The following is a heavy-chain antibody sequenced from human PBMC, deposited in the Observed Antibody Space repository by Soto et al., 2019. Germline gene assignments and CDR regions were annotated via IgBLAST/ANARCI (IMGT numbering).Heavy chain of an antibody. CDR2: TSIGGNT. CDR3: ANHANYDFWSGPSNYYFDY. CDR1: GFPFNTYA. V-gene: IGHV3-23*01. Sequence: GGSLRLSCEASGFPFNTYAMTWFRQLPGMGLEWVSTTSIGGNTDFAESVRGRFSVSRDNSKNTLYLQMTNLRAEDAAIYFCANHANYDFWSGPSNYYFDYWGQGTLVTVST. J-gene: IGHJ4*02. D-gene: IGHD3-3*01.